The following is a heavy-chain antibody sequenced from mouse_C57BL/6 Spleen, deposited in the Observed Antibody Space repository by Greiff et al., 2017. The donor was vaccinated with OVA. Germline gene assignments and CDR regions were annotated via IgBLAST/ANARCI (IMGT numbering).Heavy chain of an antibody. CDR2: ISRGSSTI. Sequence: EVMLVESGGGLVKPGGSLKLSCAASGFTFSDYGMHWVRQAPEKGLEWVAYISRGSSTIYYADTVKGRFTISRDNSKTTLFLQMTSLRSEDTAMYYCARRGLYLKNYGMDYWGQGTSVTVSS. CDR3: ARRGLYLKNYGMDY. D-gene: IGHD5-1-1*01. CDR1: GFTFSDYG. V-gene: IGHV5-17*01. J-gene: IGHJ4*01.